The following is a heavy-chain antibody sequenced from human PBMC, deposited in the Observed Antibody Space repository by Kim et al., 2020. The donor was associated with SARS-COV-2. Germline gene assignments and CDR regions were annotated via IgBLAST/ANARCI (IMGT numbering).Heavy chain of an antibody. D-gene: IGHD6-13*01. Sequence: SETLSLTCTVSGGSISSYYWSWIRQPPGKGLEWIGYIYYSGSTSYNLSLKSRVTISVDTSKNQFSLKLSSVTAADTAVYYCARVGMDGSSSWYGYYYYGMDVWGQGTTVTVSS. CDR1: GGSISSYY. J-gene: IGHJ6*02. V-gene: IGHV4-59*01. CDR2: IYYSGST. CDR3: ARVGMDGSSSWYGYYYYGMDV.